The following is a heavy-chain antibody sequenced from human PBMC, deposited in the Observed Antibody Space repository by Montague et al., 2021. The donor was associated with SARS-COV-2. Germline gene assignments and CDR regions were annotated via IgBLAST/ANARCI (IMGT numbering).Heavy chain of an antibody. CDR1: GFTFSSYA. J-gene: IGHJ5*02. D-gene: IGHD3-22*01. CDR2: ISYDGSNK. V-gene: IGHV3-30-3*01. CDR3: ARDRRYYGSSVYPGLAYNWFDA. Sequence: SLRLSCAASGFTFSSYAMHWVRQAPGKGLEWVAVISYDGSNKYYADSVKGRFTISRDNSKNTLYLQMNSLRAEDTAVYYCARDRRYYGSSVYPGLAYNWFDAWGQVTLVTVS.